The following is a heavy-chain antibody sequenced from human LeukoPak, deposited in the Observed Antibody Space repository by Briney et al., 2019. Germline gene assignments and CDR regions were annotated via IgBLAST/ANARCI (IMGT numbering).Heavy chain of an antibody. CDR2: ISAYNGNT. V-gene: IGHV1-18*01. Sequence: ASVKVSCKASGYTFTSYGISWVRQAPGQGLEWMGWISAYNGNTNYAQKLQGRVTMTIDTSTSTAYMELRSLRSDDTAVYYCARGDCSSSSCYRYYYYYGMDVWGQGTTVTVSS. CDR3: ARGDCSSSSCYRYYYYYGMDV. D-gene: IGHD2-2*01. J-gene: IGHJ6*02. CDR1: GYTFTSYG.